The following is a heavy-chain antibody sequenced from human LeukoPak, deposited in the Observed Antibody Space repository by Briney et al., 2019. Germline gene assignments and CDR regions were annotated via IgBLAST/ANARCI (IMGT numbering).Heavy chain of an antibody. V-gene: IGHV4-59*08. CDR1: GGSISSYY. J-gene: IGHJ4*02. CDR2: IYYSGST. CDR3: ARHLRGVMTCFDY. Sequence: SETLSLTCTVSGGSISSYYWSWIRQPPGKGLEWIGYIYYSGSTNYNPSLKSRVTISVDTSKNQFSLNLNSVTAADTAVYYCARHLRGVMTCFDYWGQGALVTVSS. D-gene: IGHD2-21*02.